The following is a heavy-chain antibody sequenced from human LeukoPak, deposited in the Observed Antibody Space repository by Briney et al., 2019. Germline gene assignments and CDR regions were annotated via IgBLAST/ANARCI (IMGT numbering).Heavy chain of an antibody. D-gene: IGHD3-22*01. V-gene: IGHV3-30-3*01. CDR3: ARSHYYDSSGYYYYYYGMDV. J-gene: IGHJ6*02. Sequence: PGRSLRLSCAASGFTFSSYAMHWVRQAPGKGLEWVAVISYDGSNKYYADSVKGRFTISRDNSKNTLYLQMNSLRAEDTAVYYCARSHYYDSSGYYYYYYGMDVWGQGTTVTVSS. CDR2: ISYDGSNK. CDR1: GFTFSSYA.